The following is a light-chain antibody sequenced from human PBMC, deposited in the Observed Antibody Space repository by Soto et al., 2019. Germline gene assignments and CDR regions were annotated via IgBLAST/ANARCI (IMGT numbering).Light chain of an antibody. CDR1: QNIING. CDR3: QQYSDYKS. CDR2: DAS. Sequence: DIQMTQSPSTLSASVGDRVTITCRASQNIINGVAWYQQKPGKAPNLLIYDASSLQSGVPSRFSGSGSGTDFTLTISSLQSDDFATYYCQQYSDYKSFGQGTKVEVK. V-gene: IGKV1-5*01. J-gene: IGKJ1*01.